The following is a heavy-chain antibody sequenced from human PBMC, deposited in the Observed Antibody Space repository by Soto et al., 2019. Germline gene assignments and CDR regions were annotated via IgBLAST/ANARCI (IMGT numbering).Heavy chain of an antibody. Sequence: QLQLQESGPGLVKPSETLSLTCTVSGGSISSSSYYWGWIRQPPGKGLEWIGSIYYSGSTYYNPSPKRRLTXLVXTXMNPFSLKLSSVTAADTAVYYCASRDRPVPLGPMDVWGQGTTVTVSS. J-gene: IGHJ6*02. V-gene: IGHV4-39*01. CDR2: IYYSGST. CDR3: ASRDRPVPLGPMDV. D-gene: IGHD1-26*01. CDR1: GGSISSSSYY.